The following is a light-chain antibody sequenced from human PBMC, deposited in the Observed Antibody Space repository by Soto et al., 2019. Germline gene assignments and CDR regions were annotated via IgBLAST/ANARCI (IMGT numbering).Light chain of an antibody. J-gene: IGLJ1*01. CDR1: SSDVGGYNY. CDR3: CSYSSTSSLDYV. CDR2: EVS. V-gene: IGLV2-14*01. Sequence: QSVLTQPASASGSPGQSITISCTGTSSDVGGYNYVSWYQQHPGKAPKLMIYEVSNRPSGVSDRFSGSKSGNTASLTLSGPQAEAEADYYCCSYSSTSSLDYVFGSGTKVTVL.